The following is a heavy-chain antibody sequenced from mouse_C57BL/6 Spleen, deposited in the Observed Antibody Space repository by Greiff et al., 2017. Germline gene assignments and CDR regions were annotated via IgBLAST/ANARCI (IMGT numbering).Heavy chain of an antibody. Sequence: VQLKQSGPELVKPGASVKIPCKASGYTFTDYNMDWVKQSHGKSLEWIGDINPNNGGTIYNQKFKGKATLTVDKSSSTAYMELRSLTSEDTAVYYCARQAPYSKGYAMDYWGQGTSVTVSS. J-gene: IGHJ4*01. CDR3: ARQAPYSKGYAMDY. V-gene: IGHV1-18*01. CDR1: GYTFTDYN. CDR2: INPNNGGT. D-gene: IGHD2-5*01.